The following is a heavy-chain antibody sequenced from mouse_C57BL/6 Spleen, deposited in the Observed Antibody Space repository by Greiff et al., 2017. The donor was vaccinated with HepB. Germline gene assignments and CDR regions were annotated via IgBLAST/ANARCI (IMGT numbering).Heavy chain of an antibody. D-gene: IGHD1-1*01. J-gene: IGHJ1*03. V-gene: IGHV5-9-1*02. CDR2: ISSGGDYI. CDR3: TRELLRGYFDV. CDR1: GFTFSSYA. Sequence: EVQRVESGEGLVKPGGSLKLSCAASGFTFSSYAMSWVRQTQEKRLEWVAYISSGGDYIYYADTVKGRFTIYRDNARNTLYLQMSSLKSEDTAMYDCTRELLRGYFDVWGTGTTVTVSS.